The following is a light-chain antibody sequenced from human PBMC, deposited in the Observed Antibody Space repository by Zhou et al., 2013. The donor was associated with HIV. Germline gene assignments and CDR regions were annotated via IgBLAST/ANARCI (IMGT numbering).Light chain of an antibody. CDR1: QSISTY. CDR2: GAS. Sequence: DIQMTQSPSSLSASVGDRVTITCRASQSISTYLNWFQQKPGKAPKLLIYGASSLQSGVPSRFSGSGSGTDFTLTISSLQREDFATYYCQQYGNVPRFSFGPGTSVDVK. J-gene: IGKJ3*01. CDR3: QQYGNVPRFS. V-gene: IGKV1-39*01.